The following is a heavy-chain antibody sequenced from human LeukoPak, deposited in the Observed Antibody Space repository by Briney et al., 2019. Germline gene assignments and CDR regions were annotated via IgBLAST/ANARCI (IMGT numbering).Heavy chain of an antibody. D-gene: IGHD1-26*01. CDR1: GFTFSSYE. CDR2: ISSSGSTI. CDR3: AREAKMRVGAPLY. V-gene: IGHV3-48*03. J-gene: IGHJ4*02. Sequence: GGSLRLSCAASGFTFSSYEMNWVRQAPGEGLEWVSYISSSGSTIYYADSVKGRFTISRDNAKNSLYLQMNSLRAEDTAVYYCAREAKMRVGAPLYWGQGTLVTVSS.